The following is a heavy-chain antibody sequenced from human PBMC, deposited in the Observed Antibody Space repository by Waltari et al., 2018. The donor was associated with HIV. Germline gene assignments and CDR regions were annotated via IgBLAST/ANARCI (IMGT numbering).Heavy chain of an antibody. V-gene: IGHV3-53*01. CDR3: ARSVRKFDWYD. CDR2: IYSRNSGRA. J-gene: IGHJ4*02. CDR1: GFTVRDIY. Sequence: EVQLVESGGGLIQPGGCLVLSCAASGFTVRDIYMRWCRQAPGKGLVWVSLIYSRNSGRADYADSVKGRFSFSRDNSKNTLFLYMHSLRDEDTAIYYCARSVRKFDWYDWGRGTPVIVSA. D-gene: IGHD3-9*01.